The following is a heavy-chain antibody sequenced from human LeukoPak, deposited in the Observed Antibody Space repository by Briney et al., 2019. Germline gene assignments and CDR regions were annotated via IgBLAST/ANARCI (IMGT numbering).Heavy chain of an antibody. CDR2: IYYSGST. J-gene: IGHJ5*02. CDR1: GDSIISTNSY. D-gene: IGHD3-10*01. V-gene: IGHV4-39*07. Sequence: SETLSLTCSVSGDSIISTNSYWGWIRQPPGKGPEWIASIYYSGSTHYNPSLKSRVTISIDTSTNQFSLKLNSVTAADTAVYYCARHGLLSDPSNSWNYYILWFDPWGQGTPVTVSS. CDR3: ARHGLLSDPSNSWNYYILWFDP.